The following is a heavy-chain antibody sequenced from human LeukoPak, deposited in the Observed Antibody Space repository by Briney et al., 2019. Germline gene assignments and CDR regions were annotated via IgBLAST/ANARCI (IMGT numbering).Heavy chain of an antibody. CDR1: GYTFTGYY. J-gene: IGHJ5*02. D-gene: IGHD2-2*01. V-gene: IGHV1-2*02. Sequence: ASVKVSCKASGYTFTGYYMHWVRQAPGQGLEWMGWINPNSGGTNYAQKFQGGVTMTRDTSISTAYMELSRLRSDDTAVYYCARGVAGDIVVVPAATNWFDPWGQGTLVTVSS. CDR2: INPNSGGT. CDR3: ARGVAGDIVVVPAATNWFDP.